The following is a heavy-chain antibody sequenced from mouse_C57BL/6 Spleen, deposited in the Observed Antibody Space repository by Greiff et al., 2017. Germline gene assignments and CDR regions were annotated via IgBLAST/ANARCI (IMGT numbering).Heavy chain of an antibody. CDR1: GYAFSSSW. V-gene: IGHV1-82*01. Sequence: VKLVESGPELVKPGASVKISCKASGYAFSSSWMNWVKQRPGKGLEWIGRIYPGDGDTNYNGKFKGKATLTADKSSSTAYMQLSSLTSEDSAVYFCARDGNYPSYFDVWGTGTTVTVSS. CDR3: ARDGNYPSYFDV. D-gene: IGHD2-1*01. J-gene: IGHJ1*03. CDR2: IYPGDGDT.